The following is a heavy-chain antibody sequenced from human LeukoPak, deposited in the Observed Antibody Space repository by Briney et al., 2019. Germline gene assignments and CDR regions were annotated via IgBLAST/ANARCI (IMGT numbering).Heavy chain of an antibody. D-gene: IGHD3-10*01. Sequence: SQTLSLTCTVSGGSISSGSYYWSWIRQPAGRGLEWIGRIYTSGSTNYNPSLKSRVTISVDTSKNQFSLKLSSVTAADTAVYYCARGVGTDWGQGTLVTVSS. CDR1: GGSISSGSYY. CDR3: ARGVGTD. V-gene: IGHV4-61*02. J-gene: IGHJ4*02. CDR2: IYTSGST.